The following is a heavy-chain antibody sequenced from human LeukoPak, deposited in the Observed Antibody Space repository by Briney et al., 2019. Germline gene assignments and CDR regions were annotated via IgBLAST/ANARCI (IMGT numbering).Heavy chain of an antibody. CDR3: ARGPKPGREKNWFDP. V-gene: IGHV3-66*01. J-gene: IGHJ5*02. Sequence: PGGSLRLSCAVSGFTVSSNYMSWVRQAPGKGLEWVSVIYSGGSTYYADSVKGRFTISRDNSKNTLYLQMNSLRAEDTAVYYCARGPKPGREKNWFDPWGQGTLVTVSS. D-gene: IGHD1-14*01. CDR2: IYSGGST. CDR1: GFTVSSNY.